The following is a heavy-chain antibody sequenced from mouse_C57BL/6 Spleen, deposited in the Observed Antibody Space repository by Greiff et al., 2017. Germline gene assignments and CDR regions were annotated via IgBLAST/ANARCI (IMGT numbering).Heavy chain of an antibody. CDR3: ARHEEDGNYGY. V-gene: IGHV1-62-2*01. Sequence: QVQLQQSGAELVKPGASVKLSCKASGYTFTEYAIHWVKQRSGQGLEWIGGFYPGSGSIKYNEKIKDKATLTADKSARTVYMVLSRLTSEDSAVYCCARHEEDGNYGYWGQGTTLTVSS. CDR2: FYPGSGSI. D-gene: IGHD2-1*01. CDR1: GYTFTEYA. J-gene: IGHJ2*01.